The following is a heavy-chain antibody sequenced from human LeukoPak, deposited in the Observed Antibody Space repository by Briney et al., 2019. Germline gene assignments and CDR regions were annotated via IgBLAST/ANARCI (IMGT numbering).Heavy chain of an antibody. V-gene: IGHV1-8*03. CDR2: MNPNSGNT. CDR3: ASSTPYSSGWDAFDI. CDR1: GYTFTSYD. J-gene: IGHJ3*02. D-gene: IGHD6-19*01. Sequence: ASVKVSCKASGYTFTSYDINWVRQATGQGLEWMGWMNPNSGNTGYAQKFQGRVTITGNTSISTAYMELSSLRSEDTAVYYCASSTPYSSGWDAFDIWGQGTMVTVSS.